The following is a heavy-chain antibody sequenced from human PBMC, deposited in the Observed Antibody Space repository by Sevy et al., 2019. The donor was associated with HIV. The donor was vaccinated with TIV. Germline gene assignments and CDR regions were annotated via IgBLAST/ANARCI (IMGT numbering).Heavy chain of an antibody. CDR1: GFTFSSYW. D-gene: IGHD1-26*01. CDR3: ARHRGRVVDY. CDR2: ISSDGSST. J-gene: IGHJ4*02. V-gene: IGHV3-74*01. Sequence: GESLKISCAASGFTFSSYWMHWVRQAPGKGLVWVSRISSDGSSTNYADSVKGRFTISRDNAKNTLYLQMNSLRAEDPAVYHCARHRGRVVDYWGQGTLVNVSS.